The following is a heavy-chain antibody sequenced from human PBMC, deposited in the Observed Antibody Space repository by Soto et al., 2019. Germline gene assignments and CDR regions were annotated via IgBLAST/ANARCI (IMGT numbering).Heavy chain of an antibody. CDR1: FTFNSYS. D-gene: IGHD3-3*01. CDR2: ISSSGSTI. Sequence: HPGGSLRLSCTFTFNSYSLNWVRQAPGKGLEWVSYISSSGSTIYYADSVKGRFTISRDNAKNSLYLQMNSLRAEDTAVYYCARLVRPIFGVGQPDDYYYGMDVWGHGITVTVSS. J-gene: IGHJ6*02. V-gene: IGHV3-48*04. CDR3: ARLVRPIFGVGQPDDYYYGMDV.